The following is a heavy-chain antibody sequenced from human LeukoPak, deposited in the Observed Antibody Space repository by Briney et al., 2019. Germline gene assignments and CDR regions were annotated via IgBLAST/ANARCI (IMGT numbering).Heavy chain of an antibody. CDR1: GYTFTSYF. V-gene: IGHV1-46*01. CDR3: ARDGPARVVVPAELDY. Sequence: ASVKVSCKTSGYTFTSYFMHWVRQAPGQGLEWMGIINPSGGSTSYAQKFQGRVTITRDTSASTAHMELSSLRSEDTAVYYCARDGPARVVVPAELDYWGQETLVTVSS. J-gene: IGHJ4*02. CDR2: INPSGGST. D-gene: IGHD2-2*01.